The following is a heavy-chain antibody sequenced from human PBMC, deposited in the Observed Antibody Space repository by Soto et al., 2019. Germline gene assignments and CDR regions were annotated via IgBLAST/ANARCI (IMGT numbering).Heavy chain of an antibody. Sequence: QVQLVQSGAEVKKPGSSVKVSCKASVGTFSSYAISWVRQAPGQGLEWMGGIIPIFGTANYAQKFQGRVTITADESTSTAYMELSSLRSEDTAVYYCARDYYDSSGYSEPGTDYWGQGTLVTVSS. CDR2: IIPIFGTA. J-gene: IGHJ4*02. D-gene: IGHD3-22*01. CDR1: VGTFSSYA. CDR3: ARDYYDSSGYSEPGTDY. V-gene: IGHV1-69*01.